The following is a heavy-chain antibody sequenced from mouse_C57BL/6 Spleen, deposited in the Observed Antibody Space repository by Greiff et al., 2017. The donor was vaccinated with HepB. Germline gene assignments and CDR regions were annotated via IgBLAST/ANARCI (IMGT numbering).Heavy chain of an antibody. Sequence: QVQLQQSGPELVKPGASVKISCKASGYAFSSSWMNWVKQRPGKGLEWIGRIYPGDGDTNYNGKFKGKATLTADKSSSTAYMQLSSLTSEDSAVYFCAREGFYYYAMDYWGQGTSVTVSS. CDR2: IYPGDGDT. J-gene: IGHJ4*01. CDR1: GYAFSSSW. V-gene: IGHV1-82*01. CDR3: AREGFYYYAMDY.